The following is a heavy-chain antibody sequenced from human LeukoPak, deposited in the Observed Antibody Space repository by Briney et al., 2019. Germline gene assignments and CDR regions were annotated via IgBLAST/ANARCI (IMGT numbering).Heavy chain of an antibody. CDR2: IDPNSGGT. J-gene: IGHJ4*02. CDR1: GYTFTGYY. D-gene: IGHD3-10*01. V-gene: IGHV1-2*02. CDR3: AREIFGELNFDY. Sequence: ASVKVSCKASGYTFTGYYMHWVRQAPGQGLEWMGWIDPNSGGTNYAQKFQGRVTMTRDTSISTAYMELSRLRSDDTAVYYCAREIFGELNFDYWGQGTLVTVSS.